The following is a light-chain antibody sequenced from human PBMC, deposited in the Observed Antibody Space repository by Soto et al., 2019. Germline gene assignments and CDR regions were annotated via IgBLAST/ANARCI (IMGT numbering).Light chain of an antibody. CDR1: KIGSKS. Sequence: SYELTQPPSVSVAPGKTARITCGGNKIGSKSVHWYQQKPGQAPVLVIYYNSDRPSGIPDRFSGSNYANTATLTISWVEAGEDEDYYCQVWDSSSGNPVFGGGTKVTVL. CDR3: QVWDSSSGNPV. CDR2: YNS. V-gene: IGLV3-21*04. J-gene: IGLJ2*01.